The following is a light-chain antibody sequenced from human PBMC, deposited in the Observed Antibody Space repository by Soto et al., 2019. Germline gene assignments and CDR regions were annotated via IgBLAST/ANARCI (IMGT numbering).Light chain of an antibody. CDR3: GSWDSSLSAYV. Sequence: QSVLTQPHSVSAAPGQKVTIYCSGRSSNIGGNSMSWYLQLPGTAPKLLICDDNKRPSGIPDRFSGSKSGTSATLGITGFQAGDEADYDCGSWDSSLSAYVFGSGTKVTVL. J-gene: IGLJ1*01. CDR2: DDN. V-gene: IGLV1-51*01. CDR1: SSNIGGNS.